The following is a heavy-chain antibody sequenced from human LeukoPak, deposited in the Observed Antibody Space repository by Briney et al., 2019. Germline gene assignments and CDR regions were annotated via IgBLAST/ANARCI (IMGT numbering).Heavy chain of an antibody. CDR2: IYSSGST. CDR1: GGSINSYY. Sequence: PSETLSLTCTVSGGSINSYYWSWIRQPAGKGLEWIGRIYSSGSTNYNPSLKSRVSMSVDTSKNQFSLRLTSVTAADTAVYYCARGGKATVVTMWGQGILVTVSS. V-gene: IGHV4-4*07. J-gene: IGHJ4*02. CDR3: ARGGKATVVTM. D-gene: IGHD4-23*01.